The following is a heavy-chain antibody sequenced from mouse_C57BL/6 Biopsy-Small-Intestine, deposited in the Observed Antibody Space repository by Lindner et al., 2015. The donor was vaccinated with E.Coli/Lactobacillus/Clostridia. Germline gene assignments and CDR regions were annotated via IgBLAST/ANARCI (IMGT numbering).Heavy chain of an antibody. CDR3: ARDLPHAAFDV. Sequence: SVKVSCKASGYSFTSYSFHWLRQAPGQSLEWMARIYPGNRDTKYSQKFQDRVTVTSDTSAGTLYMELTSLESEDTAVYYCARDLPHAAFDVWGQGTMVSVS. D-gene: IGHD2-3*01. V-gene: IGHV1-84*02. CDR1: GYSFTSYS. J-gene: IGHJ3*02. CDR2: IYPGNRDT.